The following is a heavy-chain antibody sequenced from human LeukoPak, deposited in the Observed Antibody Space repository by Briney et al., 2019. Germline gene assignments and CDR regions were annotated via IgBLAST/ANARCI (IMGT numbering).Heavy chain of an antibody. CDR2: IYHSGST. CDR1: GGSISSSNW. J-gene: IGHJ4*02. CDR3: ARAPKNCSGGSCYMGN. V-gene: IGHV4-4*02. Sequence: KPSETLSLTCAVSGGSISSSNWWSWVRQPPGKGLEWIGEIYHSGSTNYNPSLKSRVTTSVDKSKNQFSLKLSSVTAADTAVYYCARAPKNCSGGSCYMGNWGQGTLVTVSS. D-gene: IGHD2-15*01.